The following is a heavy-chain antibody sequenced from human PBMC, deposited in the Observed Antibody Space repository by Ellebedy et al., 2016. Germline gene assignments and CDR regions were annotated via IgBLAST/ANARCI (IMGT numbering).Heavy chain of an antibody. V-gene: IGHV3-23*01. J-gene: IGHJ4*02. Sequence: GESLKISXVASGFAFRNFFMTWVRQAPGGGLEWVSTISGGGDITVSADSVKGRFTISRDNSRYTLYLQMDSLTAADTAVYYCYYGHYSGFWGQGTLVTVSS. CDR1: GFAFRNFF. CDR3: YYGHYSGF. D-gene: IGHD4-17*01. CDR2: ISGGGDIT.